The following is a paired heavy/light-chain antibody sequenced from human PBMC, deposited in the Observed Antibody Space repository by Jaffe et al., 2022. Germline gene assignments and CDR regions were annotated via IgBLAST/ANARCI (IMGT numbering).Light chain of an antibody. CDR2: GNS. CDR3: QSFDTSLSGHVV. CDR1: SSNMEANYD. V-gene: IGLV1-40*01. J-gene: IGLJ2*01. Sequence: QSVLTQPPSVSGAPGQRVTISCSGSSSNMEANYDVHWYQQQFPGTPPKVLIYGNSNRPSGVPDRFSGSRSGTSASLTISGLRAEDEAYYYCQSFDTSLSGHVVFGGGTKLTVL.
Heavy chain of an antibody. CDR3: ARLATWSEWPAHHPWYFDH. CDR1: GGSISTSDYY. CDR2: VYYSGST. J-gene: IGHJ4*02. Sequence: QLQLQESGPGLVKPSETLSLTCTVSGGSISTSDYYWGWIRQPPGKGLEWIGTVYYSGSTYYNPSLKSRAIISLDTSKNLFSLRLTSVTAADRAVYYCARLATWSEWPAHHPWYFDHWGQGTVVTVSS. V-gene: IGHV4-39*01. D-gene: IGHD3-3*01.